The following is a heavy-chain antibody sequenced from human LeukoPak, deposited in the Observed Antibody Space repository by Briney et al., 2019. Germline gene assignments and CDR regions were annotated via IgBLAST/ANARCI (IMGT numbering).Heavy chain of an antibody. CDR3: ASHSSRWYAQLDY. V-gene: IGHV4-59*01. CDR1: GGSISSYY. J-gene: IGHJ4*02. D-gene: IGHD6-13*01. CDR2: IYYSGST. Sequence: SETLSLTCTVSGGSISSYYWSWIRQPPGKGLEWIGYIYYSGSTNYNPSLKSRVTISVVTSKNQFSLKLSSVTAADTAVYYCASHSSRWYAQLDYWGQGTLVTVSS.